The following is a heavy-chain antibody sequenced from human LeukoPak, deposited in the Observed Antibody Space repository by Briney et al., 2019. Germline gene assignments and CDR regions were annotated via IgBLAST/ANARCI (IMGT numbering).Heavy chain of an antibody. J-gene: IGHJ3*02. CDR3: ARQGRGSYKGRAFDI. CDR1: GGSISSYY. CDR2: IYYSGST. Sequence: SETLSLTCTVSGGSISSYYWSWIRQPPGRGLEWIGYIYYSGSTNYNPSLKSRVTISVDTSKNQFSLKLSSVTAADTAVYYCARQGRGSYKGRAFDIWGQGTMVTVSS. D-gene: IGHD1-26*01. V-gene: IGHV4-59*08.